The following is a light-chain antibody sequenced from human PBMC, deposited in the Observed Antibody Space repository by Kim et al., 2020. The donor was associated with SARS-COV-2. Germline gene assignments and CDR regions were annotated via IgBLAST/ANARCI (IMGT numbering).Light chain of an antibody. CDR2: GAS. Sequence: SVGGGITITCRASKGISRDLAWYQQRPGKVPKLLIYGASTVQSGVPSRFSSSGSGADFTLTISSLQPEDVATYYCQKYNSAPWTFGQGTKVDIK. J-gene: IGKJ1*01. CDR1: KGISRD. CDR3: QKYNSAPWT. V-gene: IGKV1-27*01.